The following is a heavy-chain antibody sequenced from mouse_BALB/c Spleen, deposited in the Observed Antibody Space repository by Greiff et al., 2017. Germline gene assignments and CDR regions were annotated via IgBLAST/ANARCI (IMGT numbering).Heavy chain of an antibody. CDR2: INPDSSTI. J-gene: IGHJ4*01. Sequence: DVKLQESGGGLVQPGGSLKLSCAASGFDFSRYWMSWVRQAPGKGLEWIGEINPDSSTINYTPSLKDKFIISRDNAKNTLYLQMSKVRSEDTALYYCARYRYDGYYAMDYWGQGTSVTVSS. V-gene: IGHV4-1*02. D-gene: IGHD2-14*01. CDR1: GFDFSRYW. CDR3: ARYRYDGYYAMDY.